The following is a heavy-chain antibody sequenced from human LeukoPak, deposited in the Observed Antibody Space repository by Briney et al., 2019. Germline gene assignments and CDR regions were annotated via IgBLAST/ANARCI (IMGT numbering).Heavy chain of an antibody. CDR3: ARGSSSGWYSAYYYYYYMDV. CDR1: GYSISSGYY. D-gene: IGHD6-19*01. CDR2: IYHSGST. V-gene: IGHV4-38-2*02. Sequence: SETLSLTCTVSGYSISSGYYWGWIRQPPGKGLEWIGSIYHSGSTYYNPSLKSRVTISVDTSKNQFSLELSSVTAADTAVYYCARGSSSGWYSAYYYYYYMDVWGKGTTVTVSS. J-gene: IGHJ6*03.